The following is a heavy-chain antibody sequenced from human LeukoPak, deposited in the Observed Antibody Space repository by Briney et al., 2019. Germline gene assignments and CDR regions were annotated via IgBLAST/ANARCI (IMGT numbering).Heavy chain of an antibody. Sequence: NPSETLSLTCAVYGGSFSGYYWSWIRQPPGKGLEWIGEINHSGSTNYNPSLKSRVTISVDTSKNQFSLKLSSVTAADTAVYYCARGRDSYDSSGYQDYWGQGTLVTVSS. J-gene: IGHJ4*02. V-gene: IGHV4-34*01. CDR2: INHSGST. CDR1: GGSFSGYY. D-gene: IGHD3-22*01. CDR3: ARGRDSYDSSGYQDY.